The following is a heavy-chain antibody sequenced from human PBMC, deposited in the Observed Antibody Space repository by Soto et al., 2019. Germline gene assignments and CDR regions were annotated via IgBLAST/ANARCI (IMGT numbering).Heavy chain of an antibody. Sequence: QVQLVESGGGVVQPGRSLRLSCAASGFTFSSYVMHWVRQAPGKGLEWVAFISYDGSQKYYADSAKGRFTISRDNSKSTLFLQMNSLRLEDTAVYYCARETTPYNYYYAMDVWGQGTTVTVSS. CDR2: ISYDGSQK. CDR3: ARETTPYNYYYAMDV. D-gene: IGHD2-15*01. V-gene: IGHV3-30-3*01. CDR1: GFTFSSYV. J-gene: IGHJ6*02.